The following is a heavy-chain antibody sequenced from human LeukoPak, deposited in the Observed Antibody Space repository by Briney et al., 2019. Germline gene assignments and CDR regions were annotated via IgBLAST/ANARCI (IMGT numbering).Heavy chain of an antibody. J-gene: IGHJ4*02. D-gene: IGHD3-22*01. V-gene: IGHV4-59*08. Sequence: SETLSLTCTVSGGSISSYYWSWIRQPPGKGLEWIGYIYYSGSTNYNPSLKSRVTISVDTSKNQFSLKLSSVTAAGTAVYYCARHAYYYDSSGYYPYYFDYWGQGTLVTVSS. CDR1: GGSISSYY. CDR3: ARHAYYYDSSGYYPYYFDY. CDR2: IYYSGST.